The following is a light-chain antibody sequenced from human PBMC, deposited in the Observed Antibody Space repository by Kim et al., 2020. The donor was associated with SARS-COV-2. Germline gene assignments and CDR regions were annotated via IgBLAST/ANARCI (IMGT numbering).Light chain of an antibody. CDR3: QQYNNWPPLT. V-gene: IGKV3-15*01. CDR2: GAS. Sequence: EIVMTQSPATLSVSPGERATLSCRASQSVSSNFAWYQQHPGQAPRLLIYGASTRATGIPARFSGSGSGTEFTLTISSLQSEDFAVYYCQQYNNWPPLTFGGGTKVDIK. CDR1: QSVSSN. J-gene: IGKJ4*01.